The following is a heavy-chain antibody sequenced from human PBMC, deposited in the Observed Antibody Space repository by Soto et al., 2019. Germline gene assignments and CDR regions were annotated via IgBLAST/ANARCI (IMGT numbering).Heavy chain of an antibody. J-gene: IGHJ5*02. CDR2: IYYSGST. V-gene: IGHV4-31*03. CDR3: ARVEAARHNSVSNWFDP. Sequence: QVQLQESGPGLVKPSQTLSLTCTVSGGSISSCGYYWSWIRQHPGKGLEWIGYIYYSGSTYYNPSLKRRVTMSVDTSKNQFSLKLSSVTAADTAVYYCARVEAARHNSVSNWFDPWGQGTLVTVSS. D-gene: IGHD6-6*01. CDR1: GGSISSCGYY.